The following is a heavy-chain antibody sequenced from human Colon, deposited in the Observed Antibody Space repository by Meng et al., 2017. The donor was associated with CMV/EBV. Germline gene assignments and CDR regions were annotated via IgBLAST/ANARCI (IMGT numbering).Heavy chain of an antibody. V-gene: IGHV3-21*06. D-gene: IGHD3-3*01. CDR1: GFDFNIYT. J-gene: IGHJ4*02. CDR3: ARDLAVFGVVTDDY. CDR2: ISRGSTYI. Sequence: GESLKISCSISGFDFNIYTMNWVRQAPGKGLEWVSSISRGSTYIFYADSVKGRFTISRDSAKNSLYLQMNSLRVEDTAVYYCARDLAVFGVVTDDYWGQGTVVTVSS.